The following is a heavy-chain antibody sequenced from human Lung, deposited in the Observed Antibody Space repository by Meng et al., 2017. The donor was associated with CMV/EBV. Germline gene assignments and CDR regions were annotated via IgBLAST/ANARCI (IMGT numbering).Heavy chain of an antibody. CDR2: ISSSGSTI. Sequence: GGSXRLSCAASGFTFSSYEMNWVSKAQGKGLEWVSYISSSGSTIYYADSVKGRFTISRDNAKNSLYLQMNSLRAEDTAVYYCARNGQYYDIWSGYYKISHYYYYYGMDVWXQGTTVTVSS. CDR3: ARNGQYYDIWSGYYKISHYYYYYGMDV. CDR1: GFTFSSYE. V-gene: IGHV3-48*03. J-gene: IGHJ6*02. D-gene: IGHD3-3*01.